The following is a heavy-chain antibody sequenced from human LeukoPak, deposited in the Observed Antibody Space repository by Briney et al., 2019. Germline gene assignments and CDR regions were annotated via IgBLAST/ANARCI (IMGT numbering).Heavy chain of an antibody. CDR1: RFTFSGSA. CDR3: TRDSGYSPVDYYYYYMDV. Sequence: GGSLRLSCAASRFTFSGSAMHWVRQASGKGLEWVGRIRSKANSYVTAYAASVKGRFTIARDDAKNTAYLQMNSLKTEDTAVYYCTRDSGYSPVDYYYYYMDVWGKGITVTVSS. V-gene: IGHV3-73*01. D-gene: IGHD5-12*01. CDR2: IRSKANSYVT. J-gene: IGHJ6*03.